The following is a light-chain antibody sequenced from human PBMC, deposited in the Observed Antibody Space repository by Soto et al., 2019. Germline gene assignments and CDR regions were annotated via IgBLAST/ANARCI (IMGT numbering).Light chain of an antibody. CDR2: TAS. Sequence: DIQMAQSTSTLSASIGDRVTITCLPSHSINTWLAWYQQKPGKAPKRLIYTASTLKSGVPSRFSGSGSGTEFTLTISSLKPDDFATYYCQHYNSYSEAFGQGTKV. CDR1: HSINTW. J-gene: IGKJ1*01. CDR3: QHYNSYSEA. V-gene: IGKV1-5*03.